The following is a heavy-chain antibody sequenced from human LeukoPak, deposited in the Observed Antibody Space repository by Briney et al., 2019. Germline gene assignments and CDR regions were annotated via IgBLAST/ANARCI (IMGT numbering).Heavy chain of an antibody. D-gene: IGHD4-23*01. CDR3: AKDPGGQSFYHSYGMDV. CDR2: ISGSGGST. J-gene: IGHJ6*02. Sequence: GGSLRLSCAASGFTFSSYAMTWVRQAPGKGLEWVSGISGSGGSTYYADSVKGRFTISRDNSKNTLSLQLNSLRAEDTAVYYCAKDPGGQSFYHSYGMDVWGRGTTVTVSS. CDR1: GFTFSSYA. V-gene: IGHV3-23*01.